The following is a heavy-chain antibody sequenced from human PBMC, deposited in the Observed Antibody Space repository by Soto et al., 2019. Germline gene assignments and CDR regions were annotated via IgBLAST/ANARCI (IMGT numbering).Heavy chain of an antibody. V-gene: IGHV3-23*01. Sequence: EVQLLESGGGLVQPGGSLRLSCAASGFTFSTYAMSWVRQAPAKGLEWISLISDSGGTTYYADSVKGRFTISRDNSKNTLYLQMNSLRAEDTAVYYCARGRSSTWYDYWGQGTLVTVSS. J-gene: IGHJ4*02. CDR2: ISDSGGTT. D-gene: IGHD6-13*01. CDR3: ARGRSSTWYDY. CDR1: GFTFSTYA.